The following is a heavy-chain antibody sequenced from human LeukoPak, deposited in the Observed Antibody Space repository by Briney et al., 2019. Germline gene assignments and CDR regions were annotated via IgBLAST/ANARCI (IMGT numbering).Heavy chain of an antibody. CDR3: ARRGGTYDKYYFDY. Sequence: PSETLSLTCTVSGGSISSYYWSWIRQPPGKGLEWIGYIYYSGSTNYNPSLKSRVTILVDTSKNQLSLKLSSVTAADTAVYYCARRGGTYDKYYFDYWGQGTLVAVSS. CDR1: GGSISSYY. CDR2: IYYSGST. V-gene: IGHV4-59*08. D-gene: IGHD1-26*01. J-gene: IGHJ4*02.